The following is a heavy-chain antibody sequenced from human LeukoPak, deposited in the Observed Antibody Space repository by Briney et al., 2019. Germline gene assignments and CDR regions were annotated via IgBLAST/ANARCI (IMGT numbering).Heavy chain of an antibody. V-gene: IGHV3-53*01. D-gene: IGHD6-13*01. Sequence: PGGSLRLSCAASGFTVSNSFMRWLRQAPRKGLEWISVIYSGTYTYYADSVKGGFTISRDNPKNTLYLQMDSLRLEDTAVFYCARGHPDFRGSLYGRLACWGQGTLVTVSS. J-gene: IGHJ4*02. CDR2: IYSGTYT. CDR3: ARGHPDFRGSLYGRLAC. CDR1: GFTVSNSF.